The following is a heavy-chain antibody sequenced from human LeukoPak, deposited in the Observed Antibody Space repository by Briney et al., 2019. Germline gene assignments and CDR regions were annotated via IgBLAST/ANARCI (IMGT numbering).Heavy chain of an antibody. V-gene: IGHV4-59*01. Sequence: SETLSLTCTVSGASISTYYWSWIRQPPGKGLEWIGYIFYRGSANYNPSLKSRVTISVDTSKNQFSLKLSSVTAADTAVYYCARDYYDSSGYPLRGYYFDYWGQGTLVTVSS. CDR2: IFYRGSA. CDR1: GASISTYY. J-gene: IGHJ4*02. D-gene: IGHD3-22*01. CDR3: ARDYYDSSGYPLRGYYFDY.